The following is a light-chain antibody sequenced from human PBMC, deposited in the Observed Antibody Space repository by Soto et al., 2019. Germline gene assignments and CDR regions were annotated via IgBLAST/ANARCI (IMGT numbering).Light chain of an antibody. J-gene: IGKJ1*01. Sequence: EIVLTQSPGTLSLSPGERATLSCRASQSVSSYLAWYQQKPGQAPRLLIYDAYNRATGIPDRFSGSGSGTDFTLTISRLEPEDFAVYYCQQYGSSPRTFGQGTKVDI. CDR3: QQYGSSPRT. CDR1: QSVSSY. V-gene: IGKV3-20*01. CDR2: DAY.